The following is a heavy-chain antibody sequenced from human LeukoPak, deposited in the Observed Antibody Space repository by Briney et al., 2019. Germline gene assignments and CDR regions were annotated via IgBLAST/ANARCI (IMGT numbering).Heavy chain of an antibody. V-gene: IGHV3-23*01. CDR3: AKRRTTVITMDYFDY. CDR2: ISGSGGST. CDR1: GFTFSSYA. J-gene: IGHJ4*02. D-gene: IGHD4-17*01. Sequence: PGGSLRLSCAASGFTFSSYAMSWVRQAPGKGLEWVSAISGSGGSTYYADSVKGRFTISRDNSKNTLYLQMNSLRAEDTAVYFCAKRRTTVITMDYFDYWGQGTLVTVSS.